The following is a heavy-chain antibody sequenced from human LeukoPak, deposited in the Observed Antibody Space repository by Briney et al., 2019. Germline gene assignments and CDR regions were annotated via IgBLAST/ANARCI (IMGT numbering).Heavy chain of an antibody. CDR1: GFTFSNYW. D-gene: IGHD1-26*01. Sequence: GGSLTLSCAASGFTFSNYWMSWVRQAPGKGLEWVAHINQDGSEKYYVDSVKGRFTISRDNDKHSLSLQMNSLRAEDTAVYYCARDGEVGVGRCFDHWGQGTLVTVSS. CDR3: ARDGEVGVGRCFDH. CDR2: INQDGSEK. J-gene: IGHJ5*02. V-gene: IGHV3-7*01.